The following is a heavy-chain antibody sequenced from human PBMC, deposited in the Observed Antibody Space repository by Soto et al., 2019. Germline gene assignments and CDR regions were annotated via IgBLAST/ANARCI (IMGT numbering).Heavy chain of an antibody. CDR2: INHSGST. V-gene: IGHV4-34*01. Sequence: SETLSLTCAVYGGSFSGYYWSWIRQPPGKGLEWIGEINHSGSTNYNPSLKSRVTISVDTSKNQFSLKLSSVTAADTAVYYCARVVGSSSKGGYYFDYWGQGTLVTVSS. J-gene: IGHJ4*02. CDR1: GGSFSGYY. D-gene: IGHD6-6*01. CDR3: ARVVGSSSKGGYYFDY.